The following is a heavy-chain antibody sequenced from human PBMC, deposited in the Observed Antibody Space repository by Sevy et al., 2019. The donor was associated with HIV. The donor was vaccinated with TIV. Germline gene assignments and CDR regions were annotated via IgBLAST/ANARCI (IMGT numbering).Heavy chain of an antibody. V-gene: IGHV3-11*01. CDR1: GFTFSDYY. J-gene: IGHJ5*02. D-gene: IGHD3-22*01. CDR3: ARENTMIEEPGWFDP. CDR2: IDRSGSTI. Sequence: GGSLRLSCAASGFTFSDYYMSWIRQALGKGLEWVSYIDRSGSTINYADSVKGRFTISRDNAKKSVYLQINSLRAEDTAVYYCARENTMIEEPGWFDPWGQGTLVTVSS.